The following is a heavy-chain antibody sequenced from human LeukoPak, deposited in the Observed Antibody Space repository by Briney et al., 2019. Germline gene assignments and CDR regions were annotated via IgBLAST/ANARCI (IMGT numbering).Heavy chain of an antibody. CDR3: ARDNGSGYYCDY. CDR1: GGSISRYY. V-gene: IGHV4-59*01. CDR2: IYYSGST. J-gene: IGHJ4*02. Sequence: SETLSLTCTVSGGSISRYYWSWIRQPPRKGLEWIGYIYYSGSTNYNPSLKSRVTMSVDTSKNQFSLKLSSVTAADTAVYYCARDNGSGYYCDYWGQGTLVTVSS. D-gene: IGHD3-22*01.